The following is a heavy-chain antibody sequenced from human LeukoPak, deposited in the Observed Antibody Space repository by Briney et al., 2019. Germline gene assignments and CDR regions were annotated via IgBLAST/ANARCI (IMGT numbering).Heavy chain of an antibody. V-gene: IGHV4-59*06. CDR3: ARSLRYGSGRRFDY. D-gene: IGHD3-10*01. J-gene: IGHJ4*02. CDR1: GGSISSYY. Sequence: SETLSLTCTVSGGSISSYYWSWIRQHPGRGLEWIGYISNSGTTYQNPSLKSRVTISVDTSKNRFFLKLSSVTAADTAVYYCARSLRYGSGRRFDYWGQGTLVTVSS. CDR2: ISNSGTT.